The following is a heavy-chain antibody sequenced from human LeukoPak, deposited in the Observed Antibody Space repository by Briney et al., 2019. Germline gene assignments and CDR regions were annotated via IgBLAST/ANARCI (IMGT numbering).Heavy chain of an antibody. Sequence: SETLSLTCAVYGGSFSGYYWSWIRQPPGKGLEWIGEINHSGSTNYNPSLKSRVTISVDTSKNQFSLKLSSVTAADTAVYYCARRTLYGSGSYYVYYFDYWGQGTLVTVSS. CDR1: GGSFSGYY. J-gene: IGHJ4*02. D-gene: IGHD3-10*01. CDR2: INHSGST. V-gene: IGHV4-34*01. CDR3: ARRTLYGSGSYYVYYFDY.